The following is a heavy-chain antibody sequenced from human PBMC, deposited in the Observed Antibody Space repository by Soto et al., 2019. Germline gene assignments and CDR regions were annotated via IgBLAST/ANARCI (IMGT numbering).Heavy chain of an antibody. CDR1: GGSISSYY. CDR2: IYYSGST. D-gene: IGHD6-25*01. V-gene: IGHV4-59*01. Sequence: PSETLSLTCTVSGGSISSYYWSWIRQPPGKGLEWIGYIYYSGSTNYNPSLKSRVTISVDTSKNQFSLKLSSVTAADTAVYYCAREMAAGAFDIWGQETMVTVSS. CDR3: AREMAAGAFDI. J-gene: IGHJ3*02.